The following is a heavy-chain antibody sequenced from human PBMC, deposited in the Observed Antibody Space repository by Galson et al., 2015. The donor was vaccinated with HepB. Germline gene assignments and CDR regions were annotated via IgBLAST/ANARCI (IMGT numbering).Heavy chain of an antibody. CDR2: INHSGST. D-gene: IGHD3-3*02. Sequence: SETLSLTCAVYGGSFSGYCWSWIRQPPGKGLEWIGEINHSGSTNYNPSLKSRVTISVDTSKNQFSLKLSSVTAADTAVYYCARGPPALPISQRPQDYWGQGTLVTVSS. V-gene: IGHV4-34*01. CDR3: ARGPPALPISQRPQDY. CDR1: GGSFSGYC. J-gene: IGHJ4*02.